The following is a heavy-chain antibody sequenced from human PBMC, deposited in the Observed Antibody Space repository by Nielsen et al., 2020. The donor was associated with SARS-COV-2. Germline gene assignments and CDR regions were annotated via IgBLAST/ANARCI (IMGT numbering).Heavy chain of an antibody. CDR3: TTVPAPRGFGY. Sequence: GESLKISCVVSGFTFSNAWMSWVRQAPGKGLEWVGRIKSRPDGGTTDFAAPVKDRFTISRDDSKNTLYLQINSLKTEDTAFYYCTTVPAPRGFGYWGQGTLVTVSS. CDR2: IKSRPDGGTT. CDR1: GFTFSNAW. D-gene: IGHD3-10*01. V-gene: IGHV3-15*01. J-gene: IGHJ4*02.